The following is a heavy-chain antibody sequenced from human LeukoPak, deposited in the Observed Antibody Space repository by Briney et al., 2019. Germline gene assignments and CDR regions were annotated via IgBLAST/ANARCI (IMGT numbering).Heavy chain of an antibody. V-gene: IGHV3-48*03. CDR1: GFTFSSYE. CDR2: ISSSGSTI. CDR3: ARDRGSGSYSPIDY. D-gene: IGHD1-26*01. Sequence: PGGSLRLSCAASGFTFSSYEMNWVRQAPGKGLEWVSYISSSGSTIYYADSVKGRFAISRDNAQNSVFLQMHSLKAEDTAVYYCARDRGSGSYSPIDYWGQGTLVTVSS. J-gene: IGHJ4*02.